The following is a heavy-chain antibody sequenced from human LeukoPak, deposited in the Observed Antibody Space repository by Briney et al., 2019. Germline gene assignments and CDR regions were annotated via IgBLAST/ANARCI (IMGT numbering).Heavy chain of an antibody. CDR1: GFTFSSYW. D-gene: IGHD3-3*01. V-gene: IGHV4-39*01. CDR3: ARRINDFWSGQYGYYFDY. J-gene: IGHJ4*02. Sequence: GSLRLSCAASGFTFSSYWMSWVRQAPGKGLEWIGSIYYSGSTYYNSSLKSRVTISVDTSKNQFSLKLTSVTAADTAVYYCARRINDFWSGQYGYYFDYWGQGTLVTVSS. CDR2: IYYSGST.